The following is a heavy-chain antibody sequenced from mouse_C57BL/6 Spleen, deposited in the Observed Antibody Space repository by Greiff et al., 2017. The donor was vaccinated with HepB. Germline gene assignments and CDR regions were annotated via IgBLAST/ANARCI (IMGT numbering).Heavy chain of an antibody. V-gene: IGHV10-3*01. CDR3: VRSPAYYYGSSLWYFDV. Sequence: EVKLVESGGGLVQPKGSLKLSCAASGFTFNTYAMHWVRQAPGKGLEWVARIRSKSSNYATYYADSVKDRFTISRDDSQSMLYLQMNNLKTEETAMYYCVRSPAYYYGSSLWYFDVWGTGTTVTVSS. D-gene: IGHD1-1*01. CDR2: IRSKSSNYAT. CDR1: GFTFNTYA. J-gene: IGHJ1*03.